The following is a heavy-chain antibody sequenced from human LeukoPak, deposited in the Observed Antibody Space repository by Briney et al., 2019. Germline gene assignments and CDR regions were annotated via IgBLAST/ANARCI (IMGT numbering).Heavy chain of an antibody. CDR1: GFTFSSYG. CDR3: AKDLEYCSSTSCYDYYYGMDV. CDR2: IRYDGSNK. V-gene: IGHV3-30*02. J-gene: IGHJ6*02. D-gene: IGHD2-2*01. Sequence: GGSLRLSCAASGFTFSSYGMHWVGQAPGKGLEWVAFIRYDGSNKYYADSVKGRFTISRDNSKNTLYLQMNRLRAEDTAVYYCAKDLEYCSSTSCYDYYYGMDVWGQGTTVTVSS.